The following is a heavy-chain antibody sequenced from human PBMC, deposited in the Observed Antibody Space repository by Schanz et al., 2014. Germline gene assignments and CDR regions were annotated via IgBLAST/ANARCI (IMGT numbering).Heavy chain of an antibody. CDR2: INTDTGHP. CDR1: EYTLITYV. J-gene: IGHJ4*02. Sequence: QVKLVQSGSELKKPGASVKFSGKVSEYTLITYVGNWVGKAPGQGLEWMGRINTDTGHPTYAQGFTGRFVFTLGTSVSPAYLPISSLKTEDTAVYYCARGEGEITTIVYGGQGTLVTVSS. CDR3: ARGEGEITTIVY. D-gene: IGHD3-16*01. V-gene: IGHV7-4-1*02.